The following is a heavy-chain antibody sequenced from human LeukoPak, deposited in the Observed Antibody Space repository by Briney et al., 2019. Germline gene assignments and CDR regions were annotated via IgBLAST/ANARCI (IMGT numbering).Heavy chain of an antibody. Sequence: GGSLRLSCAASGFTSSSYSMNWVRQAPGKGLEGVSYISSSSSTIYYADSVKGRFTISRDNAKNSLYLQMNSLRAEDTAVYYCATNYYGSGRDVWGQGTTVTVSS. V-gene: IGHV3-48*01. D-gene: IGHD3-10*01. CDR3: ATNYYGSGRDV. CDR2: ISSSSSTI. J-gene: IGHJ6*02. CDR1: GFTSSSYS.